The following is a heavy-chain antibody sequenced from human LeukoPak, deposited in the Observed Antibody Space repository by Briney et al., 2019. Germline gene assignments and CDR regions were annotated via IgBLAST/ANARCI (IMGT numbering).Heavy chain of an antibody. CDR1: GFTFSSYG. J-gene: IGHJ4*02. V-gene: IGHV3-30*19. Sequence: GRSLRLSCAASGFTFSSYGMHWVRQAPGKGLEWVAVISYDGSNKYYADSVKGRFTISRDNSKNTLYLQMNSLRAEDTAVYYCARDPKNDYGGKSFDYWGQGTLVTVSS. D-gene: IGHD4-23*01. CDR3: ARDPKNDYGGKSFDY. CDR2: ISYDGSNK.